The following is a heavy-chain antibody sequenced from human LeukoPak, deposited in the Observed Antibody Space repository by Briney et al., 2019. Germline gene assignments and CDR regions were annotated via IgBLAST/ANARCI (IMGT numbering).Heavy chain of an antibody. CDR3: ASSIAAAGYYYYYYGMDV. D-gene: IGHD6-13*01. J-gene: IGHJ6*02. V-gene: IGHV4-39*01. CDR1: GGTISSSSYY. CDR2: IYYSGST. Sequence: PSETLSLTCTVSGGTISSSSYYWGWIRQPPGKGLEWIGRIYYSGSTYYNPSLKSRVTISVDTSKNQFSLKLSSVTAADTAVYYCASSIAAAGYYYYYYGMDVWGQGTTVTVSS.